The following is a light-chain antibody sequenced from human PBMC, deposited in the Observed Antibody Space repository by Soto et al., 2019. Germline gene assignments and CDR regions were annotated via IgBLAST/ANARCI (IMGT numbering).Light chain of an antibody. J-gene: IGLJ1*01. CDR2: EVN. Sequence: QSALTQPASVSGSPGQSVTISCTGASSDVGGSDHVSWYQQHPGKAPKLILYEVNNRPSGVSNRFSGSKSGNTASLIISGLQADDEAEYFCSSYSTTNTLVFGSGTNVTVL. CDR3: SSYSTTNTLV. CDR1: SSDVGGSDH. V-gene: IGLV2-14*03.